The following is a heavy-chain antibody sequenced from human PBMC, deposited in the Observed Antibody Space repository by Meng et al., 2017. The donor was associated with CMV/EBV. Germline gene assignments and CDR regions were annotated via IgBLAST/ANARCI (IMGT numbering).Heavy chain of an antibody. CDR2: IYYSGST. CDR1: GGSISSGDYY. Sequence: SCTVSGGSISSGDYYWSWIRQPPGKGLEWIGYIYYSGSTYYNPSLKSRVTIPVDTSKNQFSLKLSSVTAADTAVYYCARGPMVRGVIGYYYYGMDVWGQGTTVTVSS. V-gene: IGHV4-30-4*08. J-gene: IGHJ6*02. D-gene: IGHD3-10*01. CDR3: ARGPMVRGVIGYYYYGMDV.